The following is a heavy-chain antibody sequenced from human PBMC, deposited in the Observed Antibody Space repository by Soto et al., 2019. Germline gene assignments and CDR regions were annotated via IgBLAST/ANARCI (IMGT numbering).Heavy chain of an antibody. CDR3: ARVKVTTESFDS. D-gene: IGHD4-17*01. CDR1: GASINTGGFY. V-gene: IGHV4-31*03. Sequence: QVQLQESGPGLVKPSQTLSLTCSVSGASINTGGFYWSWVRQYPGKGLDWIGYGSHTGSRYLNPSLRSRISISLDAPTNQFSLRLTSVTAADTAVYSCARVKVTTESFDSWGQGSLVTVSS. J-gene: IGHJ5*01. CDR2: GSHTGSR.